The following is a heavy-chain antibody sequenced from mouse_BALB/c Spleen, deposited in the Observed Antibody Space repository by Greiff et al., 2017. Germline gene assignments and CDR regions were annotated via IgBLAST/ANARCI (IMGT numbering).Heavy chain of an antibody. V-gene: IGHV1-7*01. D-gene: IGHD3-1*01. CDR1: GYTFTSYW. CDR2: INPSTGYT. J-gene: IGHJ4*01. CDR3: ARADKARADLCYYMDY. Sequence: QVQLQQSGAELAKPGASVKMSCKASGYTFTSYWMHWVKQRPGQGLEWIGYINPSTGYTEYNQKFKDKATLTADTSSSTAYMQLSSLTSEDSAVYDGARADKARADLCYYMDYWGQGTSVTVSA.